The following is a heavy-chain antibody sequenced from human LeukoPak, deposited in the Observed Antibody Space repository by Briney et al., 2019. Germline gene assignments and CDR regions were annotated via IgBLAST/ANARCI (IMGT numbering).Heavy chain of an antibody. J-gene: IGHJ6*02. CDR3: AREIQLWFQYYYGMDV. CDR1: GGSFSGYY. D-gene: IGHD5-18*01. V-gene: IGHV4-34*01. Sequence: SETLSLTCAVYGGSFSGYYWSWIRKPPGKGLEWIGEINHSGSTNYNPSLKSRVTISVDTSKNQFSLKLSSVTAADTAVYYCAREIQLWFQYYYGMDVWGQGTTVTVSS. CDR2: INHSGST.